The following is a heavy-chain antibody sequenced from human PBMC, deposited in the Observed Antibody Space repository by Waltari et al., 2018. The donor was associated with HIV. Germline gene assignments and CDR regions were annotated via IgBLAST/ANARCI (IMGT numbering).Heavy chain of an antibody. J-gene: IGHJ3*02. CDR1: GLSVSGNY. CDR2: IYNDATT. CDR3: ARRDGIISAFDI. V-gene: IGHV3-66*02. Sequence: EVRLVQSGGGVVQPGGSLRLSCVASGLSVSGNYIGWVRQGPGTGLEWVSLIYNDATTYYADSAKGRFTISRDTSKSTLSLDMNNLRPEDTAVYYCARRDGIISAFDIWGQGSMVTVFS. D-gene: IGHD3-10*01.